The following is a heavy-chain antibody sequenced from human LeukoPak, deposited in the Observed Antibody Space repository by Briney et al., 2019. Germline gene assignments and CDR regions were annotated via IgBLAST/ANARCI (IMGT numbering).Heavy chain of an antibody. J-gene: IGHJ6*02. Sequence: ASVKVSCKVSGYTLTELSMHWVRQAPGKGLEWMGGFDPEDGETIYAQKFQGRVTMTEDTSTDTAYMELSSLRSEDTAVYYCATDGPRKGNKVYYYYGMDVWGQGTTVTVS. CDR3: ATDGPRKGNKVYYYYGMDV. CDR1: GYTLTELS. CDR2: FDPEDGET. V-gene: IGHV1-24*01. D-gene: IGHD1/OR15-1a*01.